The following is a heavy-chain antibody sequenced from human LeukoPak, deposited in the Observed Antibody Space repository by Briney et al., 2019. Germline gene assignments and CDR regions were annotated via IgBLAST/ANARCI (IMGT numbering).Heavy chain of an antibody. CDR2: IYHSGST. CDR3: ARGEITMVRGVREGYFDY. CDR1: GGSISSGDYS. J-gene: IGHJ4*02. V-gene: IGHV4-30-2*01. Sequence: SQTLSLTCAVSGGSISSGDYSWSWIRQPPGKGLEWIGYIYHSGSTYYDPSLKSRVTISVDRSKNQFSLKLSSVTAADTAVYYCARGEITMVRGVREGYFDYWGQGTLVTVSS. D-gene: IGHD3-10*01.